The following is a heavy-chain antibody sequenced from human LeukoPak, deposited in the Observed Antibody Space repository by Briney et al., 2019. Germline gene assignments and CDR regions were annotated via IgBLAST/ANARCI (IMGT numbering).Heavy chain of an antibody. CDR3: ARDTALWTFDI. D-gene: IGHD2-21*02. CDR1: GGSISSSSYY. CDR2: IYYGGST. Sequence: SETLSLTCTVSGGSISSSSYYWDWIRQPPGKGLEWIGSIYYGGSTYYNPSLESRLTMSVDRSKNQFSLKMTSVTAADTAMYYCARDTALWTFDIWGQGTMVTVSS. V-gene: IGHV4-39*07. J-gene: IGHJ3*02.